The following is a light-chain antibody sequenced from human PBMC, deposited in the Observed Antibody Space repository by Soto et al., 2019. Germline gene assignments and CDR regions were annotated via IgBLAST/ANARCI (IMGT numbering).Light chain of an antibody. V-gene: IGKV1-33*01. CDR1: QSISSY. CDR3: QQYGNLPLT. J-gene: IGKJ4*01. Sequence: DIQMPQSPSSLSASVGDRVTITCRASQSISSYLNWYQQKPGKAPKLLIYDASNLETGVPSRFSGSGSGTDFTFTISSLQPEDFATYYCQQYGNLPLTFGGGTKVDIK. CDR2: DAS.